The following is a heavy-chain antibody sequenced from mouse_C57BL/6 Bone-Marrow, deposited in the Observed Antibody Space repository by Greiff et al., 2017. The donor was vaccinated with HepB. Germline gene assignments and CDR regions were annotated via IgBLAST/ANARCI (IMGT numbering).Heavy chain of an antibody. V-gene: IGHV1-50*01. CDR3: AKKFYY. CDR1: GYTFTSYW. D-gene: IGHD1-1*01. CDR2: IDPSDSYT. J-gene: IGHJ1*03. Sequence: QVQLQQPGAELVKPGASVKLSCKASGYTFTSYWMQWVKQRPGQGLEWIGEIDPSDSYTNYNQKFKGKAKLTVDTSSSTAYMQLSSLTSEDSAVYYCAKKFYYWGTGTTVTVSS.